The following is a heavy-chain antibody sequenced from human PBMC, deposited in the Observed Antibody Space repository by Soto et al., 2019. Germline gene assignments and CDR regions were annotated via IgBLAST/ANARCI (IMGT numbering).Heavy chain of an antibody. J-gene: IGHJ4*02. CDR2: IWYDGSNK. V-gene: IGHV3-33*01. CDR1: GFTFSSDG. D-gene: IGHD2-15*01. Sequence: QVQLVESGGGVVQPGRSLRLSCAASGFTFSSDGMHWVRQAPGKGLEWVAVIWYDGSNKYYADSVKGRFTISRDNSKNTLYLQMNSLSAEDTDVYYCARDLGGNRAGEDCWGQGTLVTVSS. CDR3: ARDLGGNRAGEDC.